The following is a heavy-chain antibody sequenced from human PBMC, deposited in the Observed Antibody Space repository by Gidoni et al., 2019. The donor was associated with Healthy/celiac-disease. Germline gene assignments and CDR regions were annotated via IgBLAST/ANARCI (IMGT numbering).Heavy chain of an antibody. Sequence: EVQLVESGGGLVQPGGSLRLSCSASGFTFSSYAMHWVRQAPGKGLEYVSAISSNGGSTYYADSVKGRFTISRDNSKNTLYLQMSSLRAEDTAVYYCVIGTTGTGKRWFDPWGQGTLVTVSS. V-gene: IGHV3-64D*09. CDR1: GFTFSSYA. CDR2: ISSNGGST. D-gene: IGHD1-1*01. J-gene: IGHJ5*02. CDR3: VIGTTGTGKRWFDP.